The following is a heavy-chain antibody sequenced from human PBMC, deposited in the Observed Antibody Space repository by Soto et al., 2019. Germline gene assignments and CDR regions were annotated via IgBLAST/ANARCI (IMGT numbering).Heavy chain of an antibody. D-gene: IGHD3-10*01. CDR2: ISRTSTYI. V-gene: IGHV3-21*01. CDR1: GFTFSNHN. CDR3: ARVAVAAGNDYGSGSYDY. J-gene: IGHJ4*02. Sequence: EVHLVESGGGLVKPGGSLRLSCAASGFTFSNHNMNWVRQAPGKGLQWVSAISRTSTYIYQADSVKGRFTISRDNAKNLLFLQMDSLRAEDTAVYYCARVAVAAGNDYGSGSYDYWGQGTLVTVSS.